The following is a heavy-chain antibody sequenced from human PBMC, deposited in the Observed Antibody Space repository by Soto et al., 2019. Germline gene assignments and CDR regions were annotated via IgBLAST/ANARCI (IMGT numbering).Heavy chain of an antibody. D-gene: IGHD2-21*01. CDR2: IDQDETVR. V-gene: IGHV3-7*01. Sequence: EVKVVESGGGLVQPGGSLRLSCEASGFTFNKFWMTWVRQAPGKGLEWVANIDQDETVRNYVDSVKGRFTISRDNAKNAVYLQMDSLRDEDTARYYCVREGDCGGDCYALVLEHWGQGAMVTVSS. J-gene: IGHJ1*01. CDR3: VREGDCGGDCYALVLEH. CDR1: GFTFNKFW.